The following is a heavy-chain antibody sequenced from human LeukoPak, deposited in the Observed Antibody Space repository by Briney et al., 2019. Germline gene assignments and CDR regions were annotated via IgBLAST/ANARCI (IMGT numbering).Heavy chain of an antibody. CDR2: MNPNSGNT. V-gene: IGHV1-8*01. CDR1: GYTFTSYD. CDR3: ARSCTSCYGKGWFDP. J-gene: IGHJ5*02. Sequence: ASVKVSCKASGYTFTSYDINWLRQATGQGLEWMGWMNPNSGNTGYAQKFQGRVTMTRNTSISTAYMELSSLRSEDTAVYYCARSCTSCYGKGWFDPWGQGTLVTVSS. D-gene: IGHD2-2*01.